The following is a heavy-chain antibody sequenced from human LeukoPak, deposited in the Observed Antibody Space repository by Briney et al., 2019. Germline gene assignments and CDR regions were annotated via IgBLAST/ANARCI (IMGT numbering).Heavy chain of an antibody. Sequence: PGGSLRLSCAASGFTFSNAWMSWVRQAPGKGLEWVGRIKSKTDGGTTDYAAPVKGRFTISRDDSKNTLYLQMNSLRAEDTAVYYCAKGLAGVVVPAHWGQETLVTVSS. CDR1: GFTFSNAW. D-gene: IGHD2-2*01. CDR2: IKSKTDGGTT. J-gene: IGHJ4*02. CDR3: AKGLAGVVVPAH. V-gene: IGHV3-15*01.